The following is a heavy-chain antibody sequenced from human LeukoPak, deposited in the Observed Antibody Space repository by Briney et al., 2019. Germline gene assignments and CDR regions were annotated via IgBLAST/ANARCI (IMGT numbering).Heavy chain of an antibody. J-gene: IGHJ6*02. Sequence: ASVKVSCKASGYTFTSFGISWVRQAPGQGPEWMGWISAYNGNTNYVQKFQGRVTMTRDTSISTAYMELSRLRSDDTSVYYCAKSIAVADYYYYYGMHVWGQGTTVTVSS. V-gene: IGHV1-18*01. CDR3: AKSIAVADYYYYYGMHV. CDR2: ISAYNGNT. CDR1: GYTFTSFG. D-gene: IGHD6-19*01.